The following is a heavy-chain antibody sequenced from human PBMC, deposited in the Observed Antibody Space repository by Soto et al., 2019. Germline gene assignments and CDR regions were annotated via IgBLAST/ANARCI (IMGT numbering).Heavy chain of an antibody. CDR1: GGSISSGDYY. J-gene: IGHJ6*02. V-gene: IGHV4-30-4*01. Sequence: SETLSLTCTVSGGSISSGDYYWSWIRQPPGKGLEWIGYIYYSGSTYYNPSLKSRVTISVDTSKNQLSLKLSSVTAADTAVYYCARVRCSSTSCYLRQYYGMDVWGQGTTVTVSS. CDR2: IYYSGST. CDR3: ARVRCSSTSCYLRQYYGMDV. D-gene: IGHD2-2*01.